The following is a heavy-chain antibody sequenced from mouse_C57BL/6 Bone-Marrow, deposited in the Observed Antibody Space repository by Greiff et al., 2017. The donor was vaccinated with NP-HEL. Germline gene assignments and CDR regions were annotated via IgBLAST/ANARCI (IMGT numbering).Heavy chain of an antibody. V-gene: IGHV1-9*01. Sequence: QVQLKESGAELMKPGASVKLSCKATGYTFTGYWIEWVKQRPGHGLEWIGEILPGSGSTNYNEKFKGKATFTADTSSNTAYMQLSSLTTEESAIYYCARRDYYYGSSYRAYWGQGTLVTVSA. CDR3: ARRDYYYGSSYRAY. CDR2: ILPGSGST. D-gene: IGHD1-1*01. J-gene: IGHJ3*01. CDR1: GYTFTGYW.